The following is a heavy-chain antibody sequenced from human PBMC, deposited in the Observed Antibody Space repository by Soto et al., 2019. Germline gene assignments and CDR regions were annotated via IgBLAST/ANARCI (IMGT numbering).Heavy chain of an antibody. CDR2: ISSSSSYI. V-gene: IGHV3-21*01. D-gene: IGHD2-2*01. CDR1: GFTFSSYS. Sequence: PGGSLRLSCAASGFTFSSYSMNWVRQAPGKGLEWVSSISSSSSYIYYADSVKGRFTISRDNAKNSLYLQMNSLRAEDTAVYYCARGGYCSSTSCYAPFDYWGQGTLVTVPQ. J-gene: IGHJ4*02. CDR3: ARGGYCSSTSCYAPFDY.